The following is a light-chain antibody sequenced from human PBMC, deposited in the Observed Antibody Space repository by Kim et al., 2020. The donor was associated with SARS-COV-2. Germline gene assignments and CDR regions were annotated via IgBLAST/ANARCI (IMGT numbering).Light chain of an antibody. CDR3: AAWDDADVV. CDR2: RNT. V-gene: IGLV1-47*01. CDR1: SSNIGSKN. J-gene: IGLJ2*01. Sequence: PGPRVTSSGSGGSSNIGSKNVNWYQQHPGTAPKLLIYRNTQRPSGVPDRFSGSKSGNSASLAISGRRSEDEADYYCAAWDDADVVFGGGTQLTVL.